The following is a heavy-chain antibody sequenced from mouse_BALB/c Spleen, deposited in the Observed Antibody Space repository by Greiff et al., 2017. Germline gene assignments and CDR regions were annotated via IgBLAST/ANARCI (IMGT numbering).Heavy chain of an antibody. V-gene: IGHV1-15*01. CDR3: TRFDYDGFAY. D-gene: IGHD2-4*01. J-gene: IGHJ3*01. CDR1: GYTFTDYE. Sequence: QVQLQQSGAELVRPGASVTLSCKASGYTFTDYEMHWVKQTPVHGLEWIGAIDPETGGTAYNQKFKGKATLTADKSSSTAYMELRSLTSEDSAVYYCTRFDYDGFAYWGQGTLVTVSA. CDR2: IDPETGGT.